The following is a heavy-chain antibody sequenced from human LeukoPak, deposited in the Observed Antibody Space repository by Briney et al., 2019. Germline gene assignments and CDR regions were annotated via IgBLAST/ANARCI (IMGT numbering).Heavy chain of an antibody. Sequence: GGSLRLSCAASGFTVSSNYMSWVRQAPGKGLEWVSVIYSGGSTYYADSVKGRFTISRDNSKNTLYLQMNSLRAEDTAVYYCAKEFGELFPFDYWGQGTLVTVSS. CDR2: IYSGGST. J-gene: IGHJ4*02. CDR1: GFTVSSNY. CDR3: AKEFGELFPFDY. D-gene: IGHD3-10*01. V-gene: IGHV3-53*01.